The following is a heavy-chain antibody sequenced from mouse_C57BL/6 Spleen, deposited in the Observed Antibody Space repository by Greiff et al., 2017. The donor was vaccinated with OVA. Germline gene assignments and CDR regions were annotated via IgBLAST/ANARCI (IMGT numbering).Heavy chain of an antibody. Sequence: QVQLKQPGAELVMPGASVKLSCKASGYTFTSYWMHWVKQRPGQGLEWIGEIDPSDSYTNYNQKFKGKSTLTVDKSSSTAYMQLSSLTSEDSAVYYCARSDSGYGSSFDYWGQGTTLTVSS. CDR1: GYTFTSYW. D-gene: IGHD1-1*01. CDR2: IDPSDSYT. V-gene: IGHV1-69*01. J-gene: IGHJ2*01. CDR3: ARSDSGYGSSFDY.